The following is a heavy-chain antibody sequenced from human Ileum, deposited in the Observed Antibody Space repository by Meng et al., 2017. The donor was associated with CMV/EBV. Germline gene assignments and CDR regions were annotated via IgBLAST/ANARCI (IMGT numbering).Heavy chain of an antibody. J-gene: IGHJ4*02. Sequence: VQLKELGPGLVKSSQTLSLTCNVSGDSIISDDHYWSWIRQPPGKGLEWIGYVFYSGSTYYNPSLMSRVTISVDTSKNQFSLRLSSVTAADTAVYYCARELRYGDYYFDSWGQGTLVTVSS. CDR3: ARELRYGDYYFDS. CDR2: VFYSGST. CDR1: GDSIISDDHY. D-gene: IGHD4-17*01. V-gene: IGHV4-30-4*08.